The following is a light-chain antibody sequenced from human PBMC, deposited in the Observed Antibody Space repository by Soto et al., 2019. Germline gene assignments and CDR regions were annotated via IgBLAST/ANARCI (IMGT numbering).Light chain of an antibody. J-gene: IGKJ5*01. V-gene: IGKV3-20*01. CDR3: QQDGNSAPIT. Sequence: EIVLTQSPGTLSLSPGERATLSCRASQSVSSNYLAWYQQKPGQAPSLLIYGASSRATGIPDRFSGSGSGTDFTLTISSLEPEDFGMYFCQQDGNSAPITFGQGTRVEIE. CDR2: GAS. CDR1: QSVSSNY.